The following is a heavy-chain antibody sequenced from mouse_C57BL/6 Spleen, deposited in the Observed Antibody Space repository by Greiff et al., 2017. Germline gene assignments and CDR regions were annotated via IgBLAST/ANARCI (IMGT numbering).Heavy chain of an antibody. CDR2: IYPGSGST. Sequence: VQLQQPGAELVKPGASVKMSCKASGYTFTSYWITWVKQRPGQGLEWIGDIYPGSGSTNYNEKFKSKATLTVDTSSSTAYMQLSSLTSEDSAVYYCARSPDYYGSSYGWYFDVWGTGTTVTVSS. D-gene: IGHD1-1*01. CDR1: GYTFTSYW. V-gene: IGHV1-55*01. J-gene: IGHJ1*03. CDR3: ARSPDYYGSSYGWYFDV.